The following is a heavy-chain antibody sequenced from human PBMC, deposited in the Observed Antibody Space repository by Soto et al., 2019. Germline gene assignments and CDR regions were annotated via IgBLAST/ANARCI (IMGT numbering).Heavy chain of an antibody. J-gene: IGHJ6*03. CDR2: IGTAGDT. V-gene: IGHV3-13*01. CDR1: GFTFSSYD. Sequence: GGSLRLSCAASGFTFSSYDMHWVHQATGKGLEWVSAIGTAGDTYYPGSVKGRFTISRENAKNSLYLQMNSLRAGDTAVYYCARGYCSGSSCWGGTYYYYYMDVWGKGTTVTVSS. D-gene: IGHD2-15*01. CDR3: ARGYCSGSSCWGGTYYYYYMDV.